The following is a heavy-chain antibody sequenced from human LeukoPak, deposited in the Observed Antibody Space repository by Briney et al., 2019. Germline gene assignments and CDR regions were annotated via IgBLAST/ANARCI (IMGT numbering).Heavy chain of an antibody. V-gene: IGHV1-8*01. CDR1: GYTFTSYD. J-gene: IGHJ4*02. Sequence: GASVKVSCKASGYTFTSYDINWVRQATGQGLEWMGWMNPNSGDTGYAQKFQGRVTMTRNTSISTAYMDLSSLRSEDTAVYYCARGTYSYGSYYFDYWGQGTLVTVSS. CDR3: ARGTYSYGSYYFDY. CDR2: MNPNSGDT. D-gene: IGHD5-18*01.